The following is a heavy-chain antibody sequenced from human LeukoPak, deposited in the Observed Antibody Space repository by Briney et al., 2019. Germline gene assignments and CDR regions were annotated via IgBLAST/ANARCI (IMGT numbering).Heavy chain of an antibody. V-gene: IGHV3-7*01. J-gene: IGHJ6*03. CDR3: ARGAGYCRNTNCRDAYYMDV. D-gene: IGHD2-2*01. Sequence: GGSLRLSCAASGFTLSKYWMTWVRQAPGKGLEWVATTKEDGSEKHYVGSVKGRFSISRDNAKNSLYLQMDSLRAEDTAVYYCARGAGYCRNTNCRDAYYMDVWGKGTTVTVSS. CDR1: GFTLSKYW. CDR2: TKEDGSEK.